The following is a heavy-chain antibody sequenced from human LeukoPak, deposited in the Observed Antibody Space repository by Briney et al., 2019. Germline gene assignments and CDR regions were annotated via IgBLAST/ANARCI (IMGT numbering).Heavy chain of an antibody. Sequence: SETLSLTCTVSGGSISSSSYYWGWIRQPPGKGLEWIGSIYYSGYTYYNASVESRVTISVDTSKNQFSLKLSSVTAADTAVYYCAKLAKYFYGAETFYFFEHWGQGTPVTASS. CDR2: IYYSGYT. CDR3: AKLAKYFYGAETFYFFEH. CDR1: GGSISSSSYY. D-gene: IGHD3-10*01. J-gene: IGHJ4*02. V-gene: IGHV4-39*01.